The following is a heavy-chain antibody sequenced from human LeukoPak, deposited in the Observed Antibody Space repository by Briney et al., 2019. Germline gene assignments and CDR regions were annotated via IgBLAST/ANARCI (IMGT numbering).Heavy chain of an antibody. CDR1: GGSISSYY. CDR3: ARESQYSNYYYYYMDV. J-gene: IGHJ6*03. Sequence: PSETLSLTCTVSGGSISSYYWSWIRQPPGKGLEYIGYIYYSGSTNYNPSLKSRVTISVDTSKNQFSLKLSSVTAADTAVYYCARESQYSNYYYYYMDVWGKGTTVTVSS. D-gene: IGHD4-11*01. CDR2: IYYSGST. V-gene: IGHV4-59*01.